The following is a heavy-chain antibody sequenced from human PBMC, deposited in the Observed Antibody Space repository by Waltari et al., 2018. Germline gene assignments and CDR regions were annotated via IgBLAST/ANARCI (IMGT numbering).Heavy chain of an antibody. CDR2: ITSSVSTI. J-gene: IGHJ6*04. Sequence: EGQLVESGGGLVQPGGSLRLSCAASGFSFSSYEMNWVRQAPGKGLEWISYITSSVSTIYYADSVKGRFTISRDNAKNSLYLQMNSLRAEDTAVYFCARDSEYYYGMDVWGKGTTVLVSS. CDR3: ARDSEYYYGMDV. V-gene: IGHV3-48*03. D-gene: IGHD3-10*01. CDR1: GFSFSSYE.